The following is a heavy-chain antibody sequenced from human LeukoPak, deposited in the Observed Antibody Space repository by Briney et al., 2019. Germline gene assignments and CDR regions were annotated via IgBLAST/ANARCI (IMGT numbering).Heavy chain of an antibody. V-gene: IGHV4-4*02. D-gene: IGHD2-15*01. CDR2: IYHSGST. J-gene: IGHJ4*02. CDR1: GGSISSFNW. Sequence: PSETLSLTCAVSGGSISSFNWWSWVRQPPGKGLEWIGAIYHSGSTNYNPSLKSRVTVSLDTSKNQFSLKLSSVTAADTAVYYCARAPGAALDWGQGTLVTVSS. CDR3: ARAPGAALD.